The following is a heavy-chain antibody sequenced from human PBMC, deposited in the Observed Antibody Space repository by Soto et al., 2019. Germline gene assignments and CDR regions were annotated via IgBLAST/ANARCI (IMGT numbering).Heavy chain of an antibody. Sequence: PSETLSLTCTVSGGSISSSSYYWGWIRQPLGKGLEWIGSIYYSGSTYYNPSLKSRVTISVDTSKNQFSLKLSSVTAADTAVYYCARRGSGSYSDYWGQGTLVTVSS. CDR2: IYYSGST. CDR3: ARRGSGSYSDY. CDR1: GGSISSSSYY. V-gene: IGHV4-39*01. D-gene: IGHD3-10*01. J-gene: IGHJ4*02.